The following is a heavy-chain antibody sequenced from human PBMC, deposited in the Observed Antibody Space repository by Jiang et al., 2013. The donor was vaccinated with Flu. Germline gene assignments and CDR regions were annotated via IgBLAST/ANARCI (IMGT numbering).Heavy chain of an antibody. V-gene: IGHV4-34*01. CDR1: GGSFSGYY. D-gene: IGHD1-26*01. Sequence: VLLKPSETLSLTCAVYGGSFSGYYWSWIRQPPGKGLEWIGEINHSGSTNYNPSLKSRVTISVDTSKNQFPLKLSSVTAADTAVYYCARSPYLFRIVGATTGGSDYWGQGTLVTVSS. J-gene: IGHJ4*02. CDR2: INHSGST. CDR3: ARSPYLFRIVGATTGGSDY.